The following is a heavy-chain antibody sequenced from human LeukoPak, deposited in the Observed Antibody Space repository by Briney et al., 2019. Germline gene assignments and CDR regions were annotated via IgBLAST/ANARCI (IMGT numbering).Heavy chain of an antibody. D-gene: IGHD1-26*01. Sequence: PGGSLRLSCAASGFTFSSYGMSWVRQAPGKGLEWVSAISGSGGSTYYADSVKGRFTISRDNSQNTLYLQMNSLRAEDTAVYYCAKYGIVGATSYFDYWGQGTLVTVSS. CDR3: AKYGIVGATSYFDY. CDR2: ISGSGGST. J-gene: IGHJ4*02. V-gene: IGHV3-23*01. CDR1: GFTFSSYG.